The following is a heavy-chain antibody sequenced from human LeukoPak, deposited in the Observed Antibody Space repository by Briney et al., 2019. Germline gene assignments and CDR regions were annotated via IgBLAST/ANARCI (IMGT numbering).Heavy chain of an antibody. Sequence: SETLSLTCTVSGGSISSYYWSWIRQPPGKGLEWIGYIYYSGSTNYNPSLKSRVTISVDTSKNQFSLKLSSVTAADTAVYYCARGRPRYSSGWDWFDPWGQGTLVTVSS. D-gene: IGHD6-19*01. V-gene: IGHV4-59*01. J-gene: IGHJ5*02. CDR2: IYYSGST. CDR3: ARGRPRYSSGWDWFDP. CDR1: GGSISSYY.